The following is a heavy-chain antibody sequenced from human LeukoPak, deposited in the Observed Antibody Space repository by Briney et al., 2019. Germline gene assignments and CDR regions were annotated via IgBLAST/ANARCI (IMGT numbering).Heavy chain of an antibody. CDR3: ASGYSGSSDY. CDR1: GFTFSSFA. D-gene: IGHD5-12*01. CDR2: ISSSADGT. Sequence: GGSLRLSCAASGFTFSSFAMGWVRQAPGKGLEWVSTISSSADGTYYADSVKGRFTISRDNGKNTLYLQMNSLRAEDTAVYYCASGYSGSSDYWGQGTLVTVSS. V-gene: IGHV3-23*01. J-gene: IGHJ4*02.